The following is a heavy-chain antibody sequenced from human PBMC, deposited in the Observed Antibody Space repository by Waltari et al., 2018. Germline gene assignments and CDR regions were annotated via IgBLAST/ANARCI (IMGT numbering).Heavy chain of an antibody. Sequence: QVQLVQSGAEVKKPGASVKVFCKVSGYTLTELYMHWVRLAPGKGLEWLGGFDHVEGEPVYAQKFRGRISLTEDTSTDTAYMKLDSLGSRETAVYYCATENVEWLLYGGFEGRYSMDVGGQGTTVTVSS. CDR3: ATENVEWLLYGGFEGRYSMDV. J-gene: IGHJ6*02. V-gene: IGHV1-24*01. CDR1: GYTLTELY. CDR2: FDHVEGEP. D-gene: IGHD3-3*01.